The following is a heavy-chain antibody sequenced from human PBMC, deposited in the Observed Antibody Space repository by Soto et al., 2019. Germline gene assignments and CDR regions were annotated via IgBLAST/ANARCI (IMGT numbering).Heavy chain of an antibody. D-gene: IGHD2-2*01. CDR2: IYPGDSDT. J-gene: IGHJ6*02. CDR1: GYSFASYW. CDR3: ARNKGYCSSISCYGMDV. V-gene: IGHV5-51*01. Sequence: GESLKISCKGSGYSFASYWIVWVRQMPGKGLEWMGTIYPGDSDTRYSPSFQGQVTISADKSISTAYLQWNSLKASDTAMYFCARNKGYCSSISCYGMDVWGQGATVTVSS.